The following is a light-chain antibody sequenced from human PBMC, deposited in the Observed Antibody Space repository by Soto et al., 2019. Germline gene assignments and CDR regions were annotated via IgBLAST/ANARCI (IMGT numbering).Light chain of an antibody. CDR2: AAS. CDR1: QSVSRN. Sequence: EVVMTQSPATLSVSPGESATLSCKASQSVSRNVAWDQHKPGEAPRLLIYAASTRATGVPARFSGSRSGTDLTLTITNLQSEDFAVYYCQQYGHWPRTFGQGTKLEVK. CDR3: QQYGHWPRT. J-gene: IGKJ2*02. V-gene: IGKV3-15*01.